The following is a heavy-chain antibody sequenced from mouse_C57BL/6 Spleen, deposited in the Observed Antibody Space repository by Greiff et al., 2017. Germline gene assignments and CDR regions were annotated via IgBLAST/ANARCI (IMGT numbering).Heavy chain of an antibody. V-gene: IGHV3-6*01. CDR3: ARERYCSIPY. J-gene: IGHJ2*01. CDR1: GYSITSGYY. Sequence: EVQLQQSGPGLVKPSQSLSLTCSVTGYSITSGYYWNWIRQFPGNKLEGMGYISYDSSNNYNPSLKNRISVTRYTSKNQLFLKLNSVTTEDTATYYCARERYCSIPYWGQGTTLTVSS. CDR2: ISYDSSN. D-gene: IGHD1-1*01.